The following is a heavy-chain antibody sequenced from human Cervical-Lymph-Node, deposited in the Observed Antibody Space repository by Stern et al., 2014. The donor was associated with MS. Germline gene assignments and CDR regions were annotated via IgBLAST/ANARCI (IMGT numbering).Heavy chain of an antibody. CDR3: ARGDSEAPIYYFDY. CDR2: INPIFDAT. J-gene: IGHJ4*02. Sequence: QLVQSGAEVKKPGSSVKVSCKTSGGTFSNYAISWVRQAPGQGLEWMGGINPIFDATNYAQKFQGRITITADESTRTAYMELSSLRSDDTAMYYCARGDSEAPIYYFDYWGQGTLVTVSS. D-gene: IGHD2-21*01. V-gene: IGHV1-69*01. CDR1: GGTFSNYA.